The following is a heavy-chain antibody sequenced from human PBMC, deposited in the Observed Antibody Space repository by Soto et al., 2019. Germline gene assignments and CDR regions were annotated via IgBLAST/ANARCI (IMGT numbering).Heavy chain of an antibody. D-gene: IGHD3-3*01. V-gene: IGHV4-61*01. Sequence: PSETLSLTCTVSGGSVSSGSYYWSWIRQPPGKGLEWIGYIYYSGSTNYNPSLKSRVTISVDTSKNQFSLKLSSVTAADTAVYYCARVLRHLRFLEGTDGMDVWGQGTTVTVSS. CDR2: IYYSGST. CDR3: ARVLRHLRFLEGTDGMDV. J-gene: IGHJ6*02. CDR1: GGSVSSGSYY.